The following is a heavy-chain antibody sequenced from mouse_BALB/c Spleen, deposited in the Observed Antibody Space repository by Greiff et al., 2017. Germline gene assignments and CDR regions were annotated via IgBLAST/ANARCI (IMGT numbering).Heavy chain of an antibody. D-gene: IGHD4-1*01. CDR1: GYTFTDYN. CDR2: IYPYNGGT. CDR3: ARRGGNWCDY. J-gene: IGHJ2*01. V-gene: IGHV1S29*02. Sequence: EVKVVESGPELVKPGASVKISCKASGYTFTDYNMHWVKQSHGKSLEWIGYIYPYNGGTGYNQKFKSKATLTVDNSSSTAYMELRSLTSEDSAVYYCARRGGNWCDYWGQGTTLTVSS.